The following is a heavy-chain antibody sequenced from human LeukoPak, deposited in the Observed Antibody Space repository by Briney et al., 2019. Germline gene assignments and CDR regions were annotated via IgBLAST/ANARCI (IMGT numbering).Heavy chain of an antibody. V-gene: IGHV3-15*01. CDR3: TTVIRQLTYYYDSSGYVDY. D-gene: IGHD3-22*01. J-gene: IGHJ4*02. CDR1: GFTFSNAW. Sequence: PGGSLRLSCAASGFTFSNAWMSWVRQAPGKGLEWDGRIKSKTDGRTTDYAAPVKGRFTISRDDSKNTLYLQMNSLKTEDTAVYYCTTVIRQLTYYYDSSGYVDYWGQGTLVTVSS. CDR2: IKSKTDGRTT.